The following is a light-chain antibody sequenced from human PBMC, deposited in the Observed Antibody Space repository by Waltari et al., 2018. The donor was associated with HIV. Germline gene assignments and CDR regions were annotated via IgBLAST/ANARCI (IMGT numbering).Light chain of an antibody. CDR1: NSNIGAGSD. J-gene: IGLJ3*02. CDR3: QSYDKSLSGLWV. V-gene: IGLV1-40*01. Sequence: SVLTQPPSVSGTPGQEISISCSGNNSNIGAGSDVLWYCQPQGTAPKLVLYGDRIRPPGVPARFSGSRSGNSVALDITGLRAEDEGDDYCQSYDKSLSGLWVFGGGTKLTVL. CDR2: GDR.